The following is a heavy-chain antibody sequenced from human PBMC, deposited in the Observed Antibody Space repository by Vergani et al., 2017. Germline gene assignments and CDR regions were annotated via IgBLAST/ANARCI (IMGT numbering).Heavy chain of an antibody. CDR3: ARKVGASYCDYGTSTYYYYYGMDV. J-gene: IGHJ6*02. D-gene: IGHD4-17*01. Sequence: QLQLLESGPGLVKPSETLSLTCTVSGGSISSSSYYWGWIRQPPGKGLEWIGSIYYSGSTYYNPSLKSRVTISLDTSKNQFSLKLSSVNAADTTVYYCARKVGASYCDYGTSTYYYYYGMDVWGQGTTVTVSS. CDR2: IYYSGST. CDR1: GGSISSSSYY. V-gene: IGHV4-39*01.